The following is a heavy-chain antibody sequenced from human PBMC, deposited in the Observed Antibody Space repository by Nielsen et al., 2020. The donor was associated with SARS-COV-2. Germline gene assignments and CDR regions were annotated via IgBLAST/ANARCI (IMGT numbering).Heavy chain of an antibody. CDR2: ISSSSSYI. D-gene: IGHD1-26*01. Sequence: GESLKISCAASGFTFSSYSMNWVRQAPGKGLEWVSSISSSSSYIYYADSVKGRFTISRDNSKNTLYLQMNSLRAEDTAVYYCAKDVEWELHNWGQGTLVTVSS. CDR1: GFTFSSYS. CDR3: AKDVEWELHN. J-gene: IGHJ4*02. V-gene: IGHV3-21*01.